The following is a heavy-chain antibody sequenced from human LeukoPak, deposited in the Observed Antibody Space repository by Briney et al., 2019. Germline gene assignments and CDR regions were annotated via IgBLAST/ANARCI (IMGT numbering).Heavy chain of an antibody. CDR3: ATGGYASGSDY. CDR2: FDLEEAET. CDR1: GFTFSNAG. J-gene: IGHJ4*02. D-gene: IGHD3-10*01. Sequence: GGSLRLSCTASGFTFSNAGMNWVRQAPGKGLEWMGGFDLEEAETIYAQTFQGRVTMTEDTSTDTAYMELSSLRSEDTAVYYCATGGYASGSDYWGQGTLVTVSS. V-gene: IGHV1-24*01.